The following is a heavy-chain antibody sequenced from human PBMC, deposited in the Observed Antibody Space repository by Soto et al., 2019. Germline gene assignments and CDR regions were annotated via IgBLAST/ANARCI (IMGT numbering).Heavy chain of an antibody. D-gene: IGHD1-26*01. V-gene: IGHV3-33*01. CDR2: IWYDGSNK. CDR1: RLIFSGYG. J-gene: IGHJ4*02. Sequence: QVQLVESGGGVVQPGRSLRLSCAAPRLIFSGYGMHWVRQAPGKGLEWVAVIWYDGSNKYYADSVTGRFTISRDNSRNTLYLQMNSLRAEDTAVYYCARDGVGATTYFGYFDYWGQGTLVTVSS. CDR3: ARDGVGATTYFGYFDY.